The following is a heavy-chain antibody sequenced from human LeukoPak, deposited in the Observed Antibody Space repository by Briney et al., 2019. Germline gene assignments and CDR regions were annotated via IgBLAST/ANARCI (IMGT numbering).Heavy chain of an antibody. Sequence: ASVKVSCKSSGYTFTGYYMHWVRQAPGQGLEWMGWINPNSGGINYAQKFQGRVTMTRDTSISTAYMELSRLRSDDTAVYYCACTDIVVVPAPLDPWGQGTLVTVSS. CDR3: ACTDIVVVPAPLDP. CDR2: INPNSGGI. J-gene: IGHJ5*02. CDR1: GYTFTGYY. D-gene: IGHD2-2*01. V-gene: IGHV1-2*02.